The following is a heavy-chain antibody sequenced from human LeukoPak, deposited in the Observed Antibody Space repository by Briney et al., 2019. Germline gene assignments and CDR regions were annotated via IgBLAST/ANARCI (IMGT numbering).Heavy chain of an antibody. V-gene: IGHV1-2*02. CDR1: GSTFNKYY. D-gene: IGHD3-10*01. CDR3: AREGGSYYGTGSYGSCFFWLNS. CDR2: IDPNRGAT. Sequence: ASVKVSCKAPGSTFNKYYVHWVRHTPGQGLEWMGGIDPNRGATHYARKFQDRVTMTRDTSINTDYMDLSRLRPNDTAVYYCAREGGSYYGTGSYGSCFFWLNSWGQGTLVTVSS. J-gene: IGHJ5*01.